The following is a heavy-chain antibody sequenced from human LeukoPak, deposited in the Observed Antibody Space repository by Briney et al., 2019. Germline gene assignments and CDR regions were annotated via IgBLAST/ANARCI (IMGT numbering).Heavy chain of an antibody. Sequence: GTSLRLSCAASGFTFSSYVMHWVRQAPGKGLEWVAVIWYDGSNKYYVDSVKGRFTISRDNSTNTLYLHMNSLRAEDTAVYYCARGSSGGNAGHMGYWGQGTLVTVSS. V-gene: IGHV3-33*01. CDR1: GFTFSSYV. J-gene: IGHJ4*02. CDR2: IWYDGSNK. D-gene: IGHD4-23*01. CDR3: ARGSSGGNAGHMGY.